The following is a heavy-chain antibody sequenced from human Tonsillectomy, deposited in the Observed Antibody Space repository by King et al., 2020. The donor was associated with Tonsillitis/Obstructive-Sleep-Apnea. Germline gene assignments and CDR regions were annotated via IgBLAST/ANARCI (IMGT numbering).Heavy chain of an antibody. J-gene: IGHJ3*02. CDR1: GFSFNDYA. CDR3: AKDHLIPFGGFIIDI. Sequence: VQLVESGGGLVQPGRSLRLSCAASGFSFNDYAMHWVRQAPGKGLEWVSGINWNSGFMGYADSVKGRFTISRDNGKNSLYLQMNSLRAEDTALYYCAKDHLIPFGGFIIDIWGPGTMVSVSS. D-gene: IGHD3-16*01. CDR2: INWNSGFM. V-gene: IGHV3-9*01.